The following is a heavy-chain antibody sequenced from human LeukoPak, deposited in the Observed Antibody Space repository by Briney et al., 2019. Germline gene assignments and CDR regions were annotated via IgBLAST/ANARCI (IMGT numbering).Heavy chain of an antibody. D-gene: IGHD2-15*01. CDR2: IYDSGST. CDR3: ARDCSGGSCYGAFDI. CDR1: GASIRSGDYY. V-gene: IGHV4-30-4*01. J-gene: IGHJ3*02. Sequence: SETLSLTCTVSGASIRSGDYYWSWIRQPPGKGLEWIGYIYDSGSTYYNPSLKSRITISVDTSENRFSLKLSSVTATDTAVYYCARDCSGGSCYGAFDIWGQGTVVTVSS.